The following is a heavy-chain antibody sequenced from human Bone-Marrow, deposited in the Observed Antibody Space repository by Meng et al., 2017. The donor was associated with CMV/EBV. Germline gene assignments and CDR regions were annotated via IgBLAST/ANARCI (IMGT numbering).Heavy chain of an antibody. CDR2: IIPIFGTA. CDR3: ARNTDLSGSYDY. CDR1: GGTFSNYA. J-gene: IGHJ4*02. V-gene: IGHV1-69*05. D-gene: IGHD1-26*01. Sequence: SVKVSCKASGGTFSNYAISWVRQAPGQGLEWMGGIIPIFGTANYAQKFQGRVTITTDESTSTAYMELSSLRSEDTAVYYCARNTDLSGSYDYWGQGTLVTVSS.